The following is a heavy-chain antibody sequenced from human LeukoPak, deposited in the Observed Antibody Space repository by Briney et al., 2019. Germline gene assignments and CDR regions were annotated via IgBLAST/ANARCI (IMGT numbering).Heavy chain of an antibody. CDR1: GFTLSSPA. Sequence: GGSLRLSCAASGFTLSSPAMHWVRQAPGKGLEWVSSSGIRSGTKYYADSVMGRFTISRDSAMNSVSLQINSLRAEDTAVYYCLLQMTYGELSDPDFRGQGTLVTVSS. V-gene: IGHV3-21*01. J-gene: IGHJ4*02. D-gene: IGHD3-16*02. CDR2: SGIRSGTK. CDR3: LLQMTYGELSDPDF.